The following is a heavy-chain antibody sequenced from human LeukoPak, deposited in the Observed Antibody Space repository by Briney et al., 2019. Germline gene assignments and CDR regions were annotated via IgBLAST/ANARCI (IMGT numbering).Heavy chain of an antibody. CDR1: GYSFTSHW. CDR3: AMSSSSISKFDY. V-gene: IGHV5-51*01. D-gene: IGHD6-6*01. J-gene: IGHJ4*02. CDR2: IYPGDSDT. Sequence: GESLKISCKGSGYSFTSHWIGWVRQMPGKGLEWMGIIYPGDSDTTYRPSFQGQVTILVDKSISTAYLQWSSLKASDTAMYYCAMSSSSISKFDYWGQGTLVTVSS.